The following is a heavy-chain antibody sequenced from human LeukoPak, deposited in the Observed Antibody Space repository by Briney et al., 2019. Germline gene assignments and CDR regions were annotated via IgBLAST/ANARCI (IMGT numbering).Heavy chain of an antibody. CDR2: INHSGST. CDR1: GGSFSGYY. J-gene: IGHJ4*02. D-gene: IGHD2-2*02. V-gene: IGHV4-34*01. Sequence: SETLSLTCAVYGGSFSGYYWSWIRQPPGKGLEWIGEINHSGSTNYNPSLKSRVTISVDTSKNQFSLKLSSVTAADTAVYYCARGRGELGYCSSTSRSTYFDYWGQGTLVTVSS. CDR3: ARGRGELGYCSSTSRSTYFDY.